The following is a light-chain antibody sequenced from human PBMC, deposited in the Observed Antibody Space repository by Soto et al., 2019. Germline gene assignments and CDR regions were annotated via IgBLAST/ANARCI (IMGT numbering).Light chain of an antibody. J-gene: IGKJ2*01. CDR3: QQSSSTPMYT. CDR1: QSIRSY. V-gene: IGKV1-39*01. Sequence: DIQMTQSPSSLSASVGDRVTITCRASQSIRSYLNWYQQKPGKAPKLLIYAASSLQSGVPSRFSGSGFGTDFTLTISSLQPEDFATYYCQQSSSTPMYTFGQGTKLEIK. CDR2: AAS.